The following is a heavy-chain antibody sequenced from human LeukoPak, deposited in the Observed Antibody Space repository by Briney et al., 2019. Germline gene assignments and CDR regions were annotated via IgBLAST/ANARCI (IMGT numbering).Heavy chain of an antibody. J-gene: IGHJ4*02. D-gene: IGHD4-17*01. CDR1: GGSISSYY. Sequence: PSETLSLTCTVSGGSISSYYWSWIRQPPGKGLEWIGYIYYSGSTNYNPSLKSRVTISVDMSKNQFSLKLSSVTAADTAVYYCARHDYGDYPSLDYWGQETLVTVSS. CDR3: ARHDYGDYPSLDY. CDR2: IYYSGST. V-gene: IGHV4-59*08.